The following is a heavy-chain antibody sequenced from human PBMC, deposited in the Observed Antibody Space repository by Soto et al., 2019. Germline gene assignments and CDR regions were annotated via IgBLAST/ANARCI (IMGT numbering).Heavy chain of an antibody. CDR1: GFTFSTFA. D-gene: IGHD3-10*01. J-gene: IGHJ4*01. CDR2: VSGSGETT. CDR3: AKDSNFYGSGSYYVY. V-gene: IGHV3-23*01. Sequence: GGSLRLACAASGFTFSTFAMSWVRQAPGKGLEWVSSVSGSGETTYYADSVKGRFTISRDNSKNTLWLQMNSLRAEDTAVYYCAKDSNFYGSGSYYVYWGHGTLVTVSS.